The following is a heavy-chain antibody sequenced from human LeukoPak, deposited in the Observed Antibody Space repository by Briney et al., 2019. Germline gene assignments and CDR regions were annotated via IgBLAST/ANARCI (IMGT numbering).Heavy chain of an antibody. CDR1: GYTFTGYY. D-gene: IGHD3-22*01. CDR2: INPNSGGT. Sequence: VASVKVSCKASGYTFTGYYMHWVRQAPGQGLEWMGWINPNSGGTNYAQKFQGRVTMTRDTSISTAYMELSRLRSDDTAVYYCARDARITMIVVVYDDDAFDIWGQGTMVTVSS. J-gene: IGHJ3*02. CDR3: ARDARITMIVVVYDDDAFDI. V-gene: IGHV1-2*02.